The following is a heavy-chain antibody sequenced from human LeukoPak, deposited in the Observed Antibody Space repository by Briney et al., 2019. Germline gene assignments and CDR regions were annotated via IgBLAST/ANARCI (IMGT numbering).Heavy chain of an antibody. J-gene: IGHJ4*02. CDR3: AKPSPMHYYDSSGYYYY. D-gene: IGHD3-22*01. Sequence: PSETLSLTCAVYGGSFSGYYWSWVRQAPGKGLEWVSAISDSGGNTYYADSVKGRFTISRDNSKNTLYLQMNSLRAEDTAVYYCAKPSPMHYYDSSGYYYYWGQGTLVTVSS. V-gene: IGHV3-23*01. CDR2: ISDSGGNT. CDR1: GGSFSGYY.